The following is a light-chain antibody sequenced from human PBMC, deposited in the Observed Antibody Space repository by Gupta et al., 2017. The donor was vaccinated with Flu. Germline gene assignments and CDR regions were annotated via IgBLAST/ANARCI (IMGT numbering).Light chain of an antibody. CDR3: QQSYSIPQT. CDR2: GTS. J-gene: IGKJ2*01. V-gene: IGKV1-39*01. CDR1: QPISNF. Sequence: DIQMTQSPSSLSASVGDRVTITCRASQPISNFLNWYQQKPGKAPRLLICGTSGLQSGVPSRFSGSGSGTDCTLTISSLQPEDFATYYCQQSYSIPQTFGQGTKLEI.